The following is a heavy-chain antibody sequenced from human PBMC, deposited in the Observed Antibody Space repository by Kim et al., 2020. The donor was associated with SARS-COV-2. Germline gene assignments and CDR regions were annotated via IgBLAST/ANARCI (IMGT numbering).Heavy chain of an antibody. J-gene: IGHJ6*02. CDR2: ISAYNGNT. Sequence: ASVKVSCKASGYTFTSYGISWVRQAPGQGLEWMGWISAYNGNTNYAQKLQGRVTMTTDTSTSTAYMELRSLRSDDTAVYYCASPSSSSAYYYYGMDVWGQGTTVTVSS. CDR1: GYTFTSYG. CDR3: ASPSSSSAYYYYGMDV. D-gene: IGHD6-6*01. V-gene: IGHV1-18*01.